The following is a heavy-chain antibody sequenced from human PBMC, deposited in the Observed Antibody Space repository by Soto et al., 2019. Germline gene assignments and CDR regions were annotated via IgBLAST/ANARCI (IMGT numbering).Heavy chain of an antibody. CDR1: GYTFIGYY. CDR3: AWSGGGYDLGDY. J-gene: IGHJ4*02. D-gene: IGHD5-12*01. Sequence: QVQLVQSGAEVKKPGASVKFSCKASGYTFIGYYIHWVRQAPGQGLEWMGWINPNSGCAKYSQKFQAWVTMTSDTSVSTAYMELSRLKSDDTAVYYCAWSGGGYDLGDYWGQGTLVTVSS. V-gene: IGHV1-2*04. CDR2: INPNSGCA.